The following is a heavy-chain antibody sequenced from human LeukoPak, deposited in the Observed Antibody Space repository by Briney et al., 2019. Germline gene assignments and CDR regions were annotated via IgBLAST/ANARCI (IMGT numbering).Heavy chain of an antibody. CDR1: GFSFRDFW. CDR3: ARFGYSGWNLEY. CDR2: INQGGSVK. V-gene: IGHV3-7*01. D-gene: IGHD5-12*01. Sequence: GGSLRLSCAASGFSFRDFWMTWVRQAPGKGLEWVANINQGGSVKYYVDSVKGRFNISRDDAKSSLYVQMNSLRDKDTAVYYCARFGYSGWNLEYWGQGTLVTVSS. J-gene: IGHJ4*02.